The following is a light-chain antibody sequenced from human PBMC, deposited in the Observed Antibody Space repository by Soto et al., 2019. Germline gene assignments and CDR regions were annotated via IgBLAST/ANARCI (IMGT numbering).Light chain of an antibody. V-gene: IGKV3-11*01. CDR2: DAS. CDR1: QTIDNT. CDR3: QQRADWPIT. Sequence: IVITQSPATLSLSPGERATLSCRASQTIDNTLAWYQRKPGQAPRLLIYDASNRATGIPARFSGSGSGADFTLTISSLEPEDFAVYYCQQRADWPITFGQGTRLEI. J-gene: IGKJ5*01.